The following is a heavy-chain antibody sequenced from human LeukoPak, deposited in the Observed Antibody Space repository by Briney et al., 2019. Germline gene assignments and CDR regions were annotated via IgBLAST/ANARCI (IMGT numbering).Heavy chain of an antibody. D-gene: IGHD1-7*01. CDR3: ARVRWNYADYYYYGMDV. V-gene: IGHV3-23*01. CDR2: ISGSGGST. J-gene: IGHJ6*02. CDR1: GFTFSSYA. Sequence: GGSLRLSCAASGFTFSSYAMSWVRQAPGKGLEWVSAISGSGGSTYYADSVKGRFTISRDNSKNTLYLQMNSLRAEDTAVYYCARVRWNYADYYYYGMDVWGQGTTVTVSS.